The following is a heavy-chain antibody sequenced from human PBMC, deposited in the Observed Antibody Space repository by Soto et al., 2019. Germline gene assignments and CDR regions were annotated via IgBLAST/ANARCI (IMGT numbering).Heavy chain of an antibody. CDR3: ASGPLPEQLVSPFYYYYYGMDV. D-gene: IGHD6-6*01. CDR2: IIPIFGTA. CDR1: GGAFSSYA. Sequence: SVRVSCKASGGAFSSYAISWVRQAPGQGLEWMGGIIPIFGTANYAQKFQGRVTITADESTSTAYMELSSLRSEDTAVYYCASGPLPEQLVSPFYYYYYGMDVWGQGTTVTVSS. J-gene: IGHJ6*02. V-gene: IGHV1-69*13.